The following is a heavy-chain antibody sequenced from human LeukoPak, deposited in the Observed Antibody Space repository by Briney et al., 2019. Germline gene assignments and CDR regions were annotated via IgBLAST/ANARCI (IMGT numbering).Heavy chain of an antibody. CDR3: ARDRSISAAGDTY. D-gene: IGHD6-13*01. CDR2: VNRDGSST. Sequence: GGSLRLSCAASGLTFSDYWMHWARQAPGKGLVWVSRVNRDGSSTSYADSVKGRFTISRDNAKNTLSLQMNSLRAEDTAVYYCARDRSISAAGDTYWGQGTLVTVSS. CDR1: GLTFSDYW. J-gene: IGHJ4*02. V-gene: IGHV3-74*01.